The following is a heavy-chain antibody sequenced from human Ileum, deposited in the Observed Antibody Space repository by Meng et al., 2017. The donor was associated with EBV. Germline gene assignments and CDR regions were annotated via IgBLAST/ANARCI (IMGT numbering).Heavy chain of an antibody. J-gene: IGHJ5*02. CDR2: ISAYNGNT. D-gene: IGHD5-12*01. CDR1: GYTFTSYG. Sequence: QFQLVQSGAEVKKPGASVQVSFKASGYTFTSYGISWVRQAPGQGLEWMGWISAYNGNTNYAQKLQGRVTMTTDTSTSTAYMELRSLRSDDTAVYYCARNRPRGVATGANWFDPWGQGTLVTVAS. CDR3: ARNRPRGVATGANWFDP. V-gene: IGHV1-18*01.